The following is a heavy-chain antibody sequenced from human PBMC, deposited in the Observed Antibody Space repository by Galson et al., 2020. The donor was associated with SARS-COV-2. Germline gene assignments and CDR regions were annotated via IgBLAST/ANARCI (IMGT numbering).Heavy chain of an antibody. CDR1: GYIFTSYW. CDR3: ARHVGYCSDTSCYVALDY. CDR2: VYPGDSSP. J-gene: IGHJ4*02. D-gene: IGHD2-2*01. V-gene: IGHV5-51*01. Sequence: GESLKISCKGSGYIFTSYWIAWVRQMPGKGLEWMGIVYPGDSSPRYSPSFQGQVTISVDKSISTAYLQWSSLKASDTAIYYCARHVGYCSDTSCYVALDYWGQGTLVTVST.